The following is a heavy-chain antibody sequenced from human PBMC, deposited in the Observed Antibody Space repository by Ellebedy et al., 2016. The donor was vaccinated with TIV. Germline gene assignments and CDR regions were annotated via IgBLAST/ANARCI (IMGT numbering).Heavy chain of an antibody. CDR3: ARVFGNTHNGAMDV. D-gene: IGHD1-7*01. CDR2: IYPGGST. J-gene: IGHJ6*02. V-gene: IGHV4-4*02. CDR1: GASMRGYW. Sequence: SETLSLXXDVSGASMRGYWWNWVRQIPGKGLEWIGEIYPGGSTNYNPSLRSRVTISVDRSKNQFSLRLSSVTAADTAVYYCARVFGNTHNGAMDVWGQGTTVTVSS.